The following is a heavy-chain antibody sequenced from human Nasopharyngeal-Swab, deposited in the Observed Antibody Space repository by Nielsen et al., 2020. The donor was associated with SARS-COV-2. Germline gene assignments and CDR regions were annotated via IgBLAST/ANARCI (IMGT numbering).Heavy chain of an antibody. CDR2: IYYSGST. D-gene: IGHD6-19*01. CDR1: GGSISSSSYY. V-gene: IGHV4-39*01. J-gene: IGHJ6*03. Sequence: SETLSLTCTVSGGSISSSSYYWGWIRQPPGKGLEWIGSIYYSGSTYYNPSLKSRVTISVDTSKNQFSLKLSSVTAADTAVYYCARAETSIAVAGMGLLLYYYYYMDVWGKGTTVTVSS. CDR3: ARAETSIAVAGMGLLLYYYYYMDV.